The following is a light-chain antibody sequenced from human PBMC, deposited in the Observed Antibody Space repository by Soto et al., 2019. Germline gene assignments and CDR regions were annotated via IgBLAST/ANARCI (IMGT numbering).Light chain of an antibody. CDR2: SAS. CDR3: QQNFNYPLT. Sequence: TQMTPSLSSLSASVGDRVTITCRASQSIRNGLGWYQQKPGKAPKLLIYSASSLQSGVPSRFSGSGSGTDFTLAISNLQAEDLATYYCQQNFNYPLTFGGGTKVDIK. J-gene: IGKJ4*01. CDR1: QSIRNG. V-gene: IGKV1-6*01.